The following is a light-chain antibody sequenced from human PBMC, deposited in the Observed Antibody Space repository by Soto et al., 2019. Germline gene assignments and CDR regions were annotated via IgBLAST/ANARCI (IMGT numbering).Light chain of an antibody. CDR3: SSYAGNTKGV. CDR2: EVS. V-gene: IGLV2-8*01. CDR1: SRDVGGYDY. Sequence: QSALTQPLSASGSPGQSVTISCTGTSRDVGGYDYVSWYQQHPGKAPKLMIFEVSKRPSGVPDRFSGSKSGNTASLTVSGLQAEDEVDYYCSSYAGNTKGVFGTGTKLTVL. J-gene: IGLJ1*01.